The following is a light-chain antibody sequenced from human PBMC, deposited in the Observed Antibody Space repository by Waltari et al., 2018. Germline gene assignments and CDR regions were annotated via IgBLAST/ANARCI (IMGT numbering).Light chain of an antibody. Sequence: QSVLTQPPSASGTPGQRVTISCSGSSSNIGSNYVYWHQQVPGTAPKLLIYRNDQRPSGVPDRFSGSTSGTSASLAISGLRSEDEADYYCAAWDDSLSGLLFGGGTKLTVL. CDR3: AAWDDSLSGLL. CDR2: RND. CDR1: SSNIGSNY. V-gene: IGLV1-47*01. J-gene: IGLJ2*01.